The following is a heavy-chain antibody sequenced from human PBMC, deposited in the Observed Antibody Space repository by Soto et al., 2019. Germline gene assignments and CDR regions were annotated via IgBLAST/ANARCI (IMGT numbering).Heavy chain of an antibody. V-gene: IGHV4-59*01. J-gene: IGHJ5*02. CDR2: IYYSGST. CDR1: GGSISSYY. CDR3: ASRTAAAGKGDWFDP. D-gene: IGHD6-13*01. Sequence: PSETLSLTCTVSGGSISSYYWSWIRQPPGKGPEWIGYIYYSGSTNYNPSLRSRVTISVDTSKNQFSLKLSSVTAADTAVYYCASRTAAAGKGDWFDPWGQGTLVTVSS.